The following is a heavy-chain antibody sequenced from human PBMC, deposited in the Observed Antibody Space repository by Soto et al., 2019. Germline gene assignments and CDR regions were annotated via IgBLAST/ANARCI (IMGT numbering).Heavy chain of an antibody. J-gene: IGHJ1*01. V-gene: IGHV4-31*03. CDR2: IYYSGST. Sequence: SETLSLTCTVSGGSISSGGYYWSWIRQHPGKGLEWIGYIYYSGSTYYNPSLKSRVTISVDTSKNQFSLKLSSVTTADTAVYYCASSREYRSSSGEYFEHWGQGTLVTVSS. D-gene: IGHD6-6*01. CDR3: ASSREYRSSSGEYFEH. CDR1: GGSISSGGYY.